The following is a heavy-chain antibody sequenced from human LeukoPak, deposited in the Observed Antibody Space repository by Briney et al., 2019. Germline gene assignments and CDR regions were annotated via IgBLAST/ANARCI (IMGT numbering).Heavy chain of an antibody. Sequence: PSETLSLTCTVSGGSISSGGYYWSWIRQHPGKGLAWIGYIYYSGSTYYNPSLKSRVTISVDTSKNQFSLKQSSVTAADTAVYYCARGNPIAAAGTEWFDPWGQGTLVTVSS. CDR3: ARGNPIAAAGTEWFDP. J-gene: IGHJ5*02. D-gene: IGHD6-13*01. V-gene: IGHV4-31*03. CDR1: GGSISSGGYY. CDR2: IYYSGST.